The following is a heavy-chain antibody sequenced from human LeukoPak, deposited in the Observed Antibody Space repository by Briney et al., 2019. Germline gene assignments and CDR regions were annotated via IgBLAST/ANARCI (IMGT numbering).Heavy chain of an antibody. CDR1: GFTFSSYW. V-gene: IGHV3-7*01. CDR2: IKQDGSEK. J-gene: IGHJ5*02. Sequence: GRCLRLSCAASGFTFSSYWMSWVRQAPGKGLEWVANIKQDGSEKYYVDSVKGRFTISRDNAKNSLYLQMSSLRAKDTAVYYCARGVSKNPWGQGTLVTVSS. CDR3: ARGVSKNP.